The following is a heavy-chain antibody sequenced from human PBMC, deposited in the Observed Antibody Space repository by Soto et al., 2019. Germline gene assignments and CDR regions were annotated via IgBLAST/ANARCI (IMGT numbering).Heavy chain of an antibody. Sequence: GGSLRLSCAASGFTYSSYAMHWVRQAPGKGLEWVAVISYGGSSKYYADSVKGRVTISRDNSKNTRYVQMNSLRAEDTAVYYCEKERAAGAATSFADWGQGTLVTVSS. CDR1: GFTYSSYA. D-gene: IGHD2-15*01. CDR2: ISYGGSSK. V-gene: IGHV3-30*18. CDR3: EKERAAGAATSFAD. J-gene: IGHJ4*02.